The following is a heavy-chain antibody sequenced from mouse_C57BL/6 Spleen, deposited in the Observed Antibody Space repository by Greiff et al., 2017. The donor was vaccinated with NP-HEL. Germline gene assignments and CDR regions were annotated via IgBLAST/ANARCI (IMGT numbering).Heavy chain of an antibody. V-gene: IGHV1-20*01. CDR1: GYSFTGYF. CDR2: INPYNGDT. J-gene: IGHJ4*01. Sequence: VQLQQSGPELVKPGDSVKISCKASGYSFTGYFMNWVMQSHGKSLEWIGRINPYNGDTFYNQKFKGKATLTVDKSSSTAHMELRSLTSEDSAVYYCARSSFYYDYDDYAMDYWGQGTSVTVSS. D-gene: IGHD2-4*01. CDR3: ARSSFYYDYDDYAMDY.